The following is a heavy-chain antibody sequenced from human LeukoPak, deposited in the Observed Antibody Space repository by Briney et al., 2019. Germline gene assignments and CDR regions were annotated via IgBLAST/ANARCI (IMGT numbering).Heavy chain of an antibody. CDR2: INGAGSST. V-gene: IGHV3-74*01. CDR1: GFTFSSHW. J-gene: IGHJ4*02. CDR3: AREASLSGCYFDY. Sequence: GGSLRLSCAASGFTFSSHWMHWVRQAPGKGLAWVSRINGAGSSTSYADSVKGRFTVSRDNAKNTLNLQMNSLRAEDTAVYYCAREASLSGCYFDYWGQGILVTVSS. D-gene: IGHD5-12*01.